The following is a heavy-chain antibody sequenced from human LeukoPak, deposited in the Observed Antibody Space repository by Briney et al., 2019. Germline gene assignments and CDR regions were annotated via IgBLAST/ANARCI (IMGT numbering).Heavy chain of an antibody. J-gene: IGHJ4*02. Sequence: PSETLSLTCTVSGGSISSSSYYWGWIRQPPGKELEWIGEIYHSGSTNYNPSLKSRVTISVDKSKNQFSLKLSSVTAADTAVYYCASNGYYSQDYWGQGTPVTVSS. V-gene: IGHV4-39*07. CDR3: ASNGYYSQDY. D-gene: IGHD2-15*01. CDR1: GGSISSSSYY. CDR2: IYHSGST.